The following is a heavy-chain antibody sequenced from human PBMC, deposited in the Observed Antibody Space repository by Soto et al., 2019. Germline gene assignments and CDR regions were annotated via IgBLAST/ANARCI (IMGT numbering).Heavy chain of an antibody. D-gene: IGHD5-18*01. Sequence: SETLSLTCTVSGGSVSSGSYYWSWIRQPPGKGLEWIGYIYYSGSTNYNPSLKSRVTISVDTSKNQFSLKLSSVTAADTAVYYCARVSRDSYGPQDAFDIWGQGTMVTVSS. CDR3: ARVSRDSYGPQDAFDI. CDR1: GGSVSSGSYY. CDR2: IYYSGST. J-gene: IGHJ3*02. V-gene: IGHV4-61*01.